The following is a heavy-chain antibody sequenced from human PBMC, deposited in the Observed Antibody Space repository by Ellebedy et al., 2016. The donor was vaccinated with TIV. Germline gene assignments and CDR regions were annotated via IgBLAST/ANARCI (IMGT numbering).Heavy chain of an antibody. CDR3: ARMHSGSYNS. V-gene: IGHV4-34*01. J-gene: IGHJ5*02. CDR2: INHSGST. CDR1: GGSFSGYY. Sequence: SETLSLTCAVYGGSFSGYYWSWIRQPPGKGREWIGEINHSGSTNYNPSRKSRVTISVDTSKNPFSLKLSSVTAADTALYYCARMHSGSYNSWGQGTLVTVSS. D-gene: IGHD1-26*01.